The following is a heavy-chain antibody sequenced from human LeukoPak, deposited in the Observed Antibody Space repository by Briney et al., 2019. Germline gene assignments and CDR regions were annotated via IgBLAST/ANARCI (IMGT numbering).Heavy chain of an antibody. D-gene: IGHD5-24*01. CDR3: AKFDGYNPPFDY. Sequence: GGSLRLSCAASGLTFISYGMPWVRQAPGKALEGVAFKRYDGSNKYYADCVKGRFTISRDNSKNTLYLQMNSLRAEDTAVYYCAKFDGYNPPFDYWGQGTLVTVSS. CDR1: GLTFISYG. J-gene: IGHJ4*02. CDR2: KRYDGSNK. V-gene: IGHV3-30*02.